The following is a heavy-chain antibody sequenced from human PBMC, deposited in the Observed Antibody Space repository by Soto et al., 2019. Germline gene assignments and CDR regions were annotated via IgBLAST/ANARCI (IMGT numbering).Heavy chain of an antibody. V-gene: IGHV5-10-1*01. CDR2: IDPGDTYA. CDR1: GYTFTTFW. CDR3: ARIYCTTTTCDSWFDP. Sequence: GESLKISCTGFGYTFTTFWISWVRQMPGKGLEWMGRIDPGDTYATYSPAFQGHVTISADKATSTAYLQWSSLKASDTAMYFCARIYCTTTTCDSWFDPWGQGTMVTVSS. D-gene: IGHD2-2*01. J-gene: IGHJ5*02.